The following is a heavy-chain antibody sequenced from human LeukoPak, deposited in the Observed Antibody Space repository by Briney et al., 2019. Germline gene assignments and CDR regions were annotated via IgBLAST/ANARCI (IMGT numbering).Heavy chain of an antibody. Sequence: GASVKVSCKASGGTFNNYAISWVRQAHGQGLEWMGGTIPIFGTANYAQKFQGRLTIITDESTSTLYMELSSLRSEDTAVYYCARAVVYYDFWSGYHKGIYMDVWGKGTTVTVSS. CDR1: GGTFNNYA. J-gene: IGHJ6*03. D-gene: IGHD3-3*01. V-gene: IGHV1-69*05. CDR2: TIPIFGTA. CDR3: ARAVVYYDFWSGYHKGIYMDV.